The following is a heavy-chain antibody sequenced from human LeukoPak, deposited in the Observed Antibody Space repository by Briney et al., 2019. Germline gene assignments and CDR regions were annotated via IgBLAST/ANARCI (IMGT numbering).Heavy chain of an antibody. D-gene: IGHD3-22*01. CDR3: ARDSSGYYFEYFQH. CDR2: IIPIFGTA. V-gene: IGHV1-69*05. CDR1: GGTFSSYA. J-gene: IGHJ1*01. Sequence: SVKVSCKASGGTFSSYAISWVRQAPGQGLEWMGRIIPIFGTANYAQKFQGRVTTTTDESTSTAYMELSSLRSEDTAVYYCARDSSGYYFEYFQHWGQGTLVTVSS.